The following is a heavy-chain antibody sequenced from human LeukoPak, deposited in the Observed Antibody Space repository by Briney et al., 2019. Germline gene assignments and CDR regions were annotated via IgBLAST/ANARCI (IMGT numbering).Heavy chain of an antibody. D-gene: IGHD3-22*01. CDR3: ATALVYYDSSGYPHFDY. CDR2: FDPEDGET. V-gene: IGHV1-24*01. J-gene: IGHJ4*02. CDR1: GYTLTELS. Sequence: ASVKVSCKVSGYTLTELSMHWVRQAPRKGVEWMGGFDPEDGETIYAQKFQGRVTMTEDTSTDTAYMELSSLRSEDTAVYYCATALVYYDSSGYPHFDYWGQGTLVTVSS.